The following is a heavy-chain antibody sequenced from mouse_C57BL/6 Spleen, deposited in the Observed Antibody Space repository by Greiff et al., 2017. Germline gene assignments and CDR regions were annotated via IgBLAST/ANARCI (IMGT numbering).Heavy chain of an antibody. CDR1: GYTFTSYW. D-gene: IGHD1-1*01. CDR3: ARYYGVRYYAMDY. CDR2: IHPNSGST. J-gene: IGHJ4*01. V-gene: IGHV1-64*01. Sequence: VQLQQPGAELVKPGASVKLSCKASGYTFTSYWMHWVKQRPGQGLEWIGMIHPNSGSTNYNEKFKSKATLTVDKSSSIAYMQLSSLTSEDSAVYYCARYYGVRYYAMDYWGQGTTVTVSS.